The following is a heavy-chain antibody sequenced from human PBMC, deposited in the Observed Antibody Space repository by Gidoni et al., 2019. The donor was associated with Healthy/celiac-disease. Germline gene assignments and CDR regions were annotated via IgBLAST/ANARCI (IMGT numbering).Heavy chain of an antibody. CDR3: AREITIPVWGYYYYYGMDV. D-gene: IGHD3-3*01. V-gene: IGHV3-48*02. J-gene: IGHJ6*02. CDR2: ISSSSSTI. Sequence: EVQLVESGGGLVQPGGSLRLSCAASGFTFSSYSMNWVRQAPGKGLEWVSYISSSSSTIYYADSVKGRFTISRDNAKNSLYLQMNSLRDEDTAVYYCAREITIPVWGYYYYYGMDVWGQGTTVTVSS. CDR1: GFTFSSYS.